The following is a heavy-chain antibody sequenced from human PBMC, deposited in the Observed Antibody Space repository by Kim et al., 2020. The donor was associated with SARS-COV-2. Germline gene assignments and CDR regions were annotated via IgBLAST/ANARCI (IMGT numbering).Heavy chain of an antibody. CDR2: ISAYNGNT. D-gene: IGHD3-22*01. CDR1: GYTFTSYG. V-gene: IGHV1-18*01. CDR3: VVYYYDSSVVH. J-gene: IGHJ4*02. Sequence: ASVKVSCKASGYTFTSYGISWVRQAPGQGLKWMGWISAYNGNTNYAQKLQGRVTMTTDTSTSTAYMELRSLRSDDTAVYYCVVYYYDSSVVHWGQGTLFTVSS.